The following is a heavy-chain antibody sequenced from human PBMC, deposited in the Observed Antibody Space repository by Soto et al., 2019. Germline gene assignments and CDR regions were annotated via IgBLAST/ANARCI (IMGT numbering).Heavy chain of an antibody. CDR3: ARDFDADSRTDFDY. J-gene: IGHJ4*02. Sequence: LRLSCATSGFIFSDYYMHWIRQAPGKGLEWISYISGNGRIIQYADSAKGRFTISRDNAQNSLYLQMNSLRAEDTALYFCARDFDADSRTDFDYWGKGTLVTVSS. V-gene: IGHV3-11*01. CDR1: GFIFSDYY. CDR2: ISGNGRII. D-gene: IGHD4-17*01.